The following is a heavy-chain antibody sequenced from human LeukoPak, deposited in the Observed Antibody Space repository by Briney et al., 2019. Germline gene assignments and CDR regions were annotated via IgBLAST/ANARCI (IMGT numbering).Heavy chain of an antibody. D-gene: IGHD2/OR15-2a*01. V-gene: IGHV3-48*03. CDR3: ARGLRSRGLSFDY. Sequence: PGGSLRLSCAASGFTFSSYKMSWVRQAPGKGLEWVSYISSGGSVIYSADSVKGRFTISRDNAKNSLYLQMNSLRDEDTAVYYCARGLRSRGLSFDYWGQGTLVTVSS. CDR2: ISSGGSVI. J-gene: IGHJ4*02. CDR1: GFTFSSYK.